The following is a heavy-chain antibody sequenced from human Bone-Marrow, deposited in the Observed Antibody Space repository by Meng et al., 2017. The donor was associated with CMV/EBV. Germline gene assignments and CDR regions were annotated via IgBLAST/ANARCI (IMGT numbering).Heavy chain of an antibody. D-gene: IGHD6-6*01. CDR2: ISAYNGNT. Sequence: ASEVSCKASGYTFTSYGISWVRQAPGQGLEWMGWISAYNGNTNYAQKLQGRVTMTTDTSTSTAYMELRSLRSDDTAVYYCARVIPYSSSSLPRDAFDIWGQGTMVTVSS. CDR1: GYTFTSYG. J-gene: IGHJ3*02. CDR3: ARVIPYSSSSLPRDAFDI. V-gene: IGHV1-18*01.